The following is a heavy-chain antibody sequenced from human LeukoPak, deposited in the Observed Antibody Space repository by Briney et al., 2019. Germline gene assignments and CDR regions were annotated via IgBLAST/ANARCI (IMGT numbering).Heavy chain of an antibody. Sequence: PGGSLRLSCTASGFTFGDYTMNWVRQAPGKGLEWVGVIRSKAYGGTTDCAASVKGRFTISRDDSKSIAYLQMNSLKTEDTAVYYCTRTAYFDYWGQGTLVIVSS. CDR2: IRSKAYGGTT. V-gene: IGHV3-49*04. CDR1: GFTFGDYT. CDR3: TRTAYFDY. J-gene: IGHJ4*02.